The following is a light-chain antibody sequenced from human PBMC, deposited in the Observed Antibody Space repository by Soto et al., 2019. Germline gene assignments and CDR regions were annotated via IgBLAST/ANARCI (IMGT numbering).Light chain of an antibody. CDR3: QQSYSTPLP. Sequence: DIQMTQSPSSLSASVGDRVTITCRASQSISSYLNWYQQKPGKAPKLLIDAASSLQSGVPSRFSGSGSGTDFTLTISSLQPEDCATYYCQQSYSTPLPFGGGTKVEIK. CDR1: QSISSY. CDR2: AAS. J-gene: IGKJ4*01. V-gene: IGKV1-39*01.